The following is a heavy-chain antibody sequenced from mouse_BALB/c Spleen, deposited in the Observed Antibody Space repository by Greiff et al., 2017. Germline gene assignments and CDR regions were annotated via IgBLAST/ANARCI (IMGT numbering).Heavy chain of an antibody. Sequence: EVQLVESGGDLVKPGGSLKLSCAASGFTFSSYGMSWVRQTPDKRLEWVATISSGGSYTYYPDSVKGRFTISRDNAKNTLYLQMSSLKSEDTAMYYCASPYDGYPAWLAYWGQGTLVTGSA. CDR3: ASPYDGYPAWLAY. CDR2: ISSGGSYT. V-gene: IGHV5-6*01. J-gene: IGHJ3*01. D-gene: IGHD2-3*01. CDR1: GFTFSSYG.